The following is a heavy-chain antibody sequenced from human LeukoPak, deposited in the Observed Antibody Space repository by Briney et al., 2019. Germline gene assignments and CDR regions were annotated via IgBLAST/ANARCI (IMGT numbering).Heavy chain of an antibody. CDR2: ISWNSGSI. CDR1: GFTFDDYA. CDR3: AKGSGYDSGVLDY. J-gene: IGHJ4*02. V-gene: IGHV3-9*01. Sequence: GGSLRLSYAASGFTFDDYAMYWVRRAPGKGLEWVSGISWNSGSIGYADSVKGRFTISRDNAKNSLYLQMNSLRAEDTALYYCAKGSGYDSGVLDYWGQGTLVTVSS. D-gene: IGHD5-12*01.